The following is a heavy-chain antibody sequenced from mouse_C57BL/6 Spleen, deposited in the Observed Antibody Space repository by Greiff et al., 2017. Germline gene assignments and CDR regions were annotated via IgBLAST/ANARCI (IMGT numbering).Heavy chain of an antibody. CDR2: IYPGDGDT. V-gene: IGHV1-82*01. J-gene: IGHJ4*01. CDR1: GYAFSSSW. Sequence: VNVVESGPELVKPGASVKISCKASGYAFSSSWMNWVKQRPGKGLGWIGRIYPGDGDTNYNGKFKGKATLTADKSSSTAYMQLSSLTSEDSAVYFCARWDYEAMDYWGQGTSVTVSS. D-gene: IGHD1-1*01. CDR3: ARWDYEAMDY.